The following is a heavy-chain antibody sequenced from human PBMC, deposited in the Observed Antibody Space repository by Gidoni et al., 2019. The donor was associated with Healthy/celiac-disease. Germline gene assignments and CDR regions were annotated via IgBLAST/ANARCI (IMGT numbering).Heavy chain of an antibody. D-gene: IGHD6-6*01. Sequence: QVQLVQSGAEVKKPGASVKVSCKVSGYTLPDLSMHWVRQAPGKGREWMGGFDPEDGETIDAQKFQGRVTMTEDTSTDTAYMELSSLRSEDTAVYYCATGGAANDYSSYRGGVDYWGQGTLVTVSS. V-gene: IGHV1-24*01. CDR2: FDPEDGET. CDR1: GYTLPDLS. J-gene: IGHJ4*02. CDR3: ATGGAANDYSSYRGGVDY.